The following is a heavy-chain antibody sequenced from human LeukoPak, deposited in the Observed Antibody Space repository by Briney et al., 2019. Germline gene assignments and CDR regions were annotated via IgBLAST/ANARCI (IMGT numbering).Heavy chain of an antibody. Sequence: SQTLSLTCAVSGGSISSGGYSWSWIRQPPGKGLEWIGYIYHSGSTYYNPSLKSRVTISVDTSKNQFSLKLSSVTAADTAVYYCARGGHSGYVNYFDYWGQGTLVTVSS. CDR1: GGSISSGGYS. CDR3: ARGGHSGYVNYFDY. CDR2: IYHSGST. V-gene: IGHV4-30-2*01. J-gene: IGHJ4*02. D-gene: IGHD5-12*01.